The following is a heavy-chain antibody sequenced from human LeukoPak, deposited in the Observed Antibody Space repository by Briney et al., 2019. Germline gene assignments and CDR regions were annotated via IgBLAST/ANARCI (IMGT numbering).Heavy chain of an antibody. J-gene: IGHJ3*02. CDR2: IYYSGGT. D-gene: IGHD1-26*01. CDR1: GGSISSSSYY. V-gene: IGHV4-39*07. CDR3: ARDPTSSWETAFDI. Sequence: SETLSLTCTVSGGSISSSSYYWGWIRQPPGKGLEWIGSIYYSGGTYYNPSLKSRVTISVDTSKNQFSLKLSSVTAADTAVYYCARDPTSSWETAFDIWGQGTMVTVSS.